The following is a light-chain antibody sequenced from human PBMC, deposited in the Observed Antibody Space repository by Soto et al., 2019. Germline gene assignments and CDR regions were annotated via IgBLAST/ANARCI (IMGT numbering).Light chain of an antibody. CDR1: QSMTRTY. CDR3: QKYGGSPLT. Sequence: EIVLTQSPATLSFSPGERATLSCRASQSMTRTYIAWYQKKPGQAPSLLIYGASRRATGIPDRFSGSGSGTDFTLTIRLEPEDFAVYYCQKYGGSPLTFGRGTTGDI. CDR2: GAS. J-gene: IGKJ4*01. V-gene: IGKV3-20*01.